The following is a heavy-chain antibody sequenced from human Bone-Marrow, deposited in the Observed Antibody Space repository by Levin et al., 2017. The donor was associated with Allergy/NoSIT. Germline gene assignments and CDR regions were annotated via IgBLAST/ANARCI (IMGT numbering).Heavy chain of an antibody. CDR3: ARYRASRRRERGYSYGSYYYYYGMDV. J-gene: IGHJ6*02. D-gene: IGHD5-18*01. CDR1: GGSISSYY. CDR2: IYYSGST. Sequence: PSETLSLTCTVSGGSISSYYWSWIRQPPGKGLEWIGYIYYSGSTNYNPSLKSRVTISVDTSKNQFSLKLGSVTAADTAVYYCARYRASRRRERGYSYGSYYYYYGMDVWGQGTTVTVSS. V-gene: IGHV4-59*01.